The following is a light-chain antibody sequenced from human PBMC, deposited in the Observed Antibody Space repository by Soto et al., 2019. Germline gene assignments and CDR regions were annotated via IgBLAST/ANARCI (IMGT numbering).Light chain of an antibody. V-gene: IGKV3-20*01. CDR1: QSVSSSY. CDR2: GAS. CDR3: QQYGSSTGT. Sequence: EIVVTQSPGTLSLSPGERATLSCRASQSVSSSYLAWYQQKPGQAPRLLIYGASSRATGIPERFSGSGFGTDFTLTISRLEPEDFAVYYCQQYGSSTGTCGQGTKVEIK. J-gene: IGKJ1*01.